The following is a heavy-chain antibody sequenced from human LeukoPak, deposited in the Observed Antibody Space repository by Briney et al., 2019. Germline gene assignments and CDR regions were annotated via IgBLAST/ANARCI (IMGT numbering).Heavy chain of an antibody. CDR2: INGRGGST. D-gene: IGHD3-3*01. CDR3: AKDYRPHDFWSGLVDY. V-gene: IGHV3-23*01. Sequence: GGSLRLSCAASGFTFSNYAMSWVRQAPGKGLEWVSSINGRGGSTYYADSVKGRFTISRDNSKNTLYLQMNSLRAEDTAVYYCAKDYRPHDFWSGLVDYWGQGTLVTVSS. J-gene: IGHJ4*02. CDR1: GFTFSNYA.